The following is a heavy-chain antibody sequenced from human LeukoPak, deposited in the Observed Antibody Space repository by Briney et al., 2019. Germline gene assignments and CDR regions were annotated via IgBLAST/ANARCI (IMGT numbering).Heavy chain of an antibody. CDR2: IWYDGSYK. CDR1: GFTFSSHG. J-gene: IGHJ6*03. V-gene: IGHV3-33*01. D-gene: IGHD3/OR15-3a*01. Sequence: GGSLRLSCAASGFTFSSHGFHWVRQAPGKGLEWVALIWYDGSYKYYADSVKGRFTVSKDNSKSTLYLQMNSLRAEDTAVYYCARVYRNEEGFWTPNNYMDVWGKGTTVTVSS. CDR3: ARVYRNEEGFWTPNNYMDV.